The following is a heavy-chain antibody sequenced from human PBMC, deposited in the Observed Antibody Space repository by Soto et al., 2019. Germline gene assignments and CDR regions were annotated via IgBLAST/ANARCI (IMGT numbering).Heavy chain of an antibody. V-gene: IGHV3-30*03. D-gene: IGHD3-10*01. J-gene: IGHJ6*02. CDR2: VSHDGRNT. CDR3: ARVGEDYYGSGRTHPSTRQTDDYYYYGMDV. Sequence: GGSLRLSCAASGFTFSDYAMHWVRQAPGKGLEWVAVVSHDGRNTHYADSVKGRFTISRDNSKNTLYLQMNSLRAEDTAVYYCARVGEDYYGSGRTHPSTRQTDDYYYYGMDVWGQGTTVTVSS. CDR1: GFTFSDYA.